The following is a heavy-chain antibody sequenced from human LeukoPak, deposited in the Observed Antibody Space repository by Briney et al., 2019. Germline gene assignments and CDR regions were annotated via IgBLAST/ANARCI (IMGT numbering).Heavy chain of an antibody. CDR2: IYYSGST. J-gene: IGHJ5*02. D-gene: IGHD3-22*01. CDR3: ARGGWAIVGGSGWFDP. CDR1: GGSISSYY. Sequence: SETLSLTCTVSGGSISSYYWSWIRQPPGKGLEWIGYIYYSGSTDYNPSLKTRVTISVDTSKNQFSLRLSSVTAADTAVYYCARGGWAIVGGSGWFDPWGQGTLVTVSS. V-gene: IGHV4-59*01.